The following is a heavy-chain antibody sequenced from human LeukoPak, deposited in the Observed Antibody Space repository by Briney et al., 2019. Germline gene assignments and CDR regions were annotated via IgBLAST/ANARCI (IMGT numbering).Heavy chain of an antibody. J-gene: IGHJ4*02. D-gene: IGHD3-3*01. CDR3: ARSGVFGVVIISRNGFDY. CDR2: IYHSGST. V-gene: IGHV4-4*02. Sequence: SETLSLTCAVSGGSISSSNWWSWVRQPPGKGLEWIGEIYHSGSTNYNPSLKGRVTISVDKSKNQFSLKLSSVTAADTAVYYCARSGVFGVVIISRNGFDYWGQGTLATVSS. CDR1: GGSISSSNW.